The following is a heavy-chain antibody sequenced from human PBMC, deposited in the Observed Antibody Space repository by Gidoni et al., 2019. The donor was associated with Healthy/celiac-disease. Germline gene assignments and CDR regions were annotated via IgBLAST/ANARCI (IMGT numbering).Heavy chain of an antibody. V-gene: IGHV4-59*08. CDR2: SSYSGST. Sequence: QVQLQESGPGLVKPSETLSLTCTVSGGSISSHYWSWIRQPPGKGLEWFGYSSYSGSTNYNPSLKSRVTISVDTSKNQFSLKLSSVTAADTAVYYCARHKSYYYDSSGYSPLDYWGQGTLVTVSS. J-gene: IGHJ4*02. CDR3: ARHKSYYYDSSGYSPLDY. CDR1: GGSISSHY. D-gene: IGHD3-22*01.